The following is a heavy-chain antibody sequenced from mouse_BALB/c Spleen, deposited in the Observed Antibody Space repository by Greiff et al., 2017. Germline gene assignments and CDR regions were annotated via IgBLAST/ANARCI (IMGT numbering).Heavy chain of an antibody. J-gene: IGHJ2*01. CDR1: GYTFTDYY. CDR3: AREERLRAFDY. CDR2: IYPGSGNT. Sequence: QVQLKESGPELVKPGASVKISCKASGYTFTDYYINWVKQKPGQGLEWIGWIYPGSGNTKYNEKFKGKATLTVDTSSSTAYMQLSSLTSEDTAVYFCAREERLRAFDYWGQGTTLTVSS. V-gene: IGHV1-84*02. D-gene: IGHD2-4*01.